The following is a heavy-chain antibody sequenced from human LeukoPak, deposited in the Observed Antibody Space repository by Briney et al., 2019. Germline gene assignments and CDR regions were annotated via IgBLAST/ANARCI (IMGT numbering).Heavy chain of an antibody. CDR2: ISYSGST. V-gene: IGHV4-59*01. CDR1: GFSISSYY. D-gene: IGHD3-16*02. J-gene: IGHJ4*02. CDR3: ARDVAGGVIGKYYFDY. Sequence: PSETLSLTCTASGFSISSYYWSWIQQPPRNGPAKIGSISYSGSTDYNPSLKSRVTISVDTSKNQFSLNLNSVTAADTAVYYCARDVAGGVIGKYYFDYWGQGTLVTVSS.